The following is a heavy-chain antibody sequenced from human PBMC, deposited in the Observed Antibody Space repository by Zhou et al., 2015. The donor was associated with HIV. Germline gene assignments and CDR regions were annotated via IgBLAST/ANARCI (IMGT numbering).Heavy chain of an antibody. CDR1: GYTFTSCD. D-gene: IGHD3-22*01. Sequence: QVQLVQSGAEVRKPGASVRVSCEASGYTFTSCDINWVRQAAGQGLEWMGWMNPNSHNVDYAQKFQGRVTMTGDTSTSTGYMELRSLRSDDTATYFCARDDSSGYHSFDYWGQGTLVTVSS. V-gene: IGHV1-8*01. CDR3: ARDDSSGYHSFDY. CDR2: MNPNSHNV. J-gene: IGHJ4*02.